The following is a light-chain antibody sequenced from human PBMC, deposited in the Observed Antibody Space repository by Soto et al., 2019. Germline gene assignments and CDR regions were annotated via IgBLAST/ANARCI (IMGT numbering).Light chain of an antibody. CDR2: DNY. CDR1: RSSVGHES. Sequence: QSVLTQPPSVSAAPGQTVTISCSGSRSSVGHESVSWYQSLPGTAPKLLIYDNYKRPSGIPDRFSGSQSGTSATLGITGLQTGDEADYYCGTWDTTLNVWVFGGGTKLTVL. CDR3: GTWDTTLNVWV. J-gene: IGLJ3*02. V-gene: IGLV1-51*01.